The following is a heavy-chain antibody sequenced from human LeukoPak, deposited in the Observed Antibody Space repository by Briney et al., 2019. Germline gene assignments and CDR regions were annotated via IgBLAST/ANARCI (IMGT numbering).Heavy chain of an antibody. CDR2: ISGSGGST. CDR3: AKLPRITSDI. D-gene: IGHD5-24*01. Sequence: TGGSLRLSCAASGFTLSSYAMGWVRQAPGKGLEWVSSISGSGGSTYYADSVKGRFTISRDNSKNTLYLQMNSLRAEDTAVYYCAKLPRITSDIWGQGTMVTVSS. V-gene: IGHV3-23*01. CDR1: GFTLSSYA. J-gene: IGHJ3*02.